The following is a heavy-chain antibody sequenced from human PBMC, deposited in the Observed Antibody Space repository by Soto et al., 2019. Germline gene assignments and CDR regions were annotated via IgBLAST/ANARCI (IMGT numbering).Heavy chain of an antibody. CDR1: GFSLTTDRVG. J-gene: IGHJ4*02. CDR2: IYWDDSK. D-gene: IGHD1-26*01. V-gene: IGHV2-5*02. Sequence: QITLKESGPPLVKPPQTLTLTCTFSGFSLTTDRVGVGWIRQPPGEALEWLAVIYWDDSKTYRPSLESRLTITKDTSKNQVALTMTNMDSLDTATYYCAHAYGGRSLYWGQGTLVTVSS. CDR3: AHAYGGRSLY.